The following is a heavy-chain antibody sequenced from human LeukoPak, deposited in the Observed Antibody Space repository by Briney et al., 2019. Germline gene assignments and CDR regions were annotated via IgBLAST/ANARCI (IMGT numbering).Heavy chain of an antibody. CDR2: INHSGST. CDR1: GGSFSGYY. CDR3: ARAGVWGIAAAGTDFDY. D-gene: IGHD6-13*01. Sequence: PSETLSLTCAVYGGSFSGYYWSWIRQPPGKGLEWIGEINHSGSTNYNPSLKSRVTISVDTSKNQFSRKLSSVTAADTAVYYCARAGVWGIAAAGTDFDYWGQGTLVTVSS. V-gene: IGHV4-34*01. J-gene: IGHJ4*02.